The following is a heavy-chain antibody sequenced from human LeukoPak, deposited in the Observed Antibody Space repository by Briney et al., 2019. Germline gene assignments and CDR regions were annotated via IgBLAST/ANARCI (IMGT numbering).Heavy chain of an antibody. V-gene: IGHV4-30-2*01. CDR1: GGSISSGGYY. CDR2: IYHSGST. Sequence: PSETLSLTCTVSGGSISSGGYYWSWIRQPPGKGLEWIGYIYHSGSTYYNPSLKSRVTISVDRSKNQFSLKLSSVTAADTAVYYCARVVPSIAARRWYFDLWGRGTLVTVSS. CDR3: ARVVPSIAARRWYFDL. J-gene: IGHJ2*01. D-gene: IGHD6-6*01.